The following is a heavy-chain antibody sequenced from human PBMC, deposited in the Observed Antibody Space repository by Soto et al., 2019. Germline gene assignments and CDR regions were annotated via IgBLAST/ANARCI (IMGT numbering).Heavy chain of an antibody. J-gene: IGHJ6*02. D-gene: IGHD3-10*01. CDR2: TFVTGAT. Sequence: QVQLQESGPGLVKPSETLSLLCFVSGEAVGSGQSYWNWIRQAPGKGLEGIGHTFVTGATKYSASLKSLATMPVDTSKSQISLNLTSVTAADSATYFCARGRADSAGSSLGRRMDVWGQGTTVTVAS. CDR3: ARGRADSAGSSLGRRMDV. V-gene: IGHV4-61*01. CDR1: GEAVGSGQSY.